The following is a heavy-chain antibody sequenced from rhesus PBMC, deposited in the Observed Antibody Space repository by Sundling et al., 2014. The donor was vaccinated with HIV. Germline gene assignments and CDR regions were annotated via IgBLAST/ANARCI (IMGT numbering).Heavy chain of an antibody. CDR1: GFTFSSYG. J-gene: IGHJ4*01. Sequence: EVQLVESGGGLVQPGGSLKLSCAVSGFTFSSYGMNWVRQAPGKGLEWVSAINSGGGSTYYADSVKGRFTISRDNSKNTLSLQMNSLRAEDTAVYYCAKDGAVFGQGYFDYWGQGVLVTVSS. CDR3: AKDGAVFGQGYFDY. V-gene: IGHV3S42*01. CDR2: INSGGGST. D-gene: IGHD2-27*01.